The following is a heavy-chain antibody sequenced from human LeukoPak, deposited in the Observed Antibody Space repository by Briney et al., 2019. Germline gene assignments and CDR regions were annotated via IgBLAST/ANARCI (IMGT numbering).Heavy chain of an antibody. J-gene: IGHJ3*02. CDR1: GYTFTSYD. CDR3: ARDIWTQPRGYSRGSRNNAFDI. CDR2: MNPNSGNT. Sequence: ASVKVSCKASGYTFTSYDINWVRQATGQGLEWMGWMNPNSGNTGYAQKFQGRVTMTRNTSISTAYMELSSLRSEDTAVYYCARDIWTQPRGYSRGSRNNAFDIWGQGTMVTVSS. V-gene: IGHV1-8*01. D-gene: IGHD5-18*01.